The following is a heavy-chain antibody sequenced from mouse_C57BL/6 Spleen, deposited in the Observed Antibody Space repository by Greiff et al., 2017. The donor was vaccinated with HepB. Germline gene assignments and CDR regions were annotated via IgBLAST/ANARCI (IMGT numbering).Heavy chain of an antibody. CDR3: ARDYYGSGLRRYWYFDV. CDR1: GYAFSSSW. J-gene: IGHJ1*03. V-gene: IGHV1-82*01. CDR2: IYPGDGDT. Sequence: QVQLQQSGPELVKPGASVKISCKASGYAFSSSWMNWVKQRPGKGLEWIGRIYPGDGDTNYNGKFKGKATLTADKSSSTAYMQLSSLTSEDSAVYFCARDYYGSGLRRYWYFDVWGTGTTVTVSS. D-gene: IGHD1-1*01.